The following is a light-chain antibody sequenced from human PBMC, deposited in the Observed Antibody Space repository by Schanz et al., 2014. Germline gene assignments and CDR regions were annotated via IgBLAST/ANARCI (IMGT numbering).Light chain of an antibody. CDR2: EVS. CDR1: SSDVGSYNL. J-gene: IGLJ3*02. V-gene: IGLV2-14*02. CDR3: SSYAGKYTWV. Sequence: QSALTQPASVSGSPGQSITISCTGTSSDVGSYNLVSWYQQHPGKAPKLMIYEVSQWPSGVSNRFSGSKSGNTASLTISGLQAEDEADYYCSSYAGKYTWVFGGGTKLTVL.